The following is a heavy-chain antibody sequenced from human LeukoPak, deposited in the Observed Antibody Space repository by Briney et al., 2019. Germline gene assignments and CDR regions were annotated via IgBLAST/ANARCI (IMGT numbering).Heavy chain of an antibody. CDR3: ASGTLSGGYSSKLPDY. V-gene: IGHV3-48*04. CDR2: ISSSGSTI. Sequence: PGGSLRLSCAASGFTFSSYSMNWVRQAPGKGLEWVSYISSSGSTIYYADSVKGRFTISRDNAKNSLYLQMNSLRAEDTAVYYCASGTLSGGYSSKLPDYWGQGTLVTVSS. CDR1: GFTFSSYS. D-gene: IGHD5-18*01. J-gene: IGHJ4*02.